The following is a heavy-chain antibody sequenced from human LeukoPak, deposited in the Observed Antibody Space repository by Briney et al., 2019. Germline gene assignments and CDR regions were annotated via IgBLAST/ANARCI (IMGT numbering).Heavy chain of an antibody. V-gene: IGHV4-38-2*01. Sequence: GTLRLSCAASGFTFSSYGMSWIRQPPGKGLEWIGSIYYSVSTYDNPSLKSRVAISGDTSKNQFSLKLSSVTAADTAVYYCATYRANESGRGYWGQGTLVAV. CDR2: IYYSVST. D-gene: IGHD3-10*01. CDR3: ATYRANESGRGY. CDR1: GFTFSSYG. J-gene: IGHJ4*02.